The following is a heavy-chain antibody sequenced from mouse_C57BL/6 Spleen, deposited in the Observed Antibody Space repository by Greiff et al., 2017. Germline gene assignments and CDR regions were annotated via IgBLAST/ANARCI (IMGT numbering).Heavy chain of an antibody. CDR2: ISYSGST. CDR3: ARDGNYGSSYYWYFDV. CDR1: GYSITSGYD. J-gene: IGHJ1*03. V-gene: IGHV3-1*01. D-gene: IGHD1-1*01. Sequence: EVQLQQSGPGMVKPSQSLSLTCTVTGYSITSGYDWHWLRHFPGNKLEWMGYISYSGSTNYNPSLKIRISITHDTSKNHFFLKLNSVTTEDTATYYCARDGNYGSSYYWYFDVWGTGTTVTVSS.